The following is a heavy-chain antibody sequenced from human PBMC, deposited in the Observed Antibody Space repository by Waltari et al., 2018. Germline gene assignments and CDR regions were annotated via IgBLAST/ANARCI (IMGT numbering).Heavy chain of an antibody. V-gene: IGHV3-30*18. CDR1: GFTLSSYG. J-gene: IGHJ4*02. D-gene: IGHD6-19*01. CDR2: IWYDGSNK. CDR3: AKDRGSGWNYYFDY. Sequence: QVQLVESGGGVVQPGRSLRLSCAASGFTLSSYGMHWVRQAPGKGLEWVAVIWYDGSNKYYADSVKGRFTISRDNSKNTLYLQMNSLRAEDTAMYYCAKDRGSGWNYYFDYWGQGTLVTVSS.